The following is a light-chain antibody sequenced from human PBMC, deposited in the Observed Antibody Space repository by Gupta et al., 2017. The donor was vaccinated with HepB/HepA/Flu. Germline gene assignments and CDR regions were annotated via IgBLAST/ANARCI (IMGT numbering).Light chain of an antibody. CDR3: SSYTSNSVVV. CDR2: DVS. J-gene: IGLJ2*01. CDR1: SSDVGGYNY. V-gene: IGLV2-14*01. Sequence: QSARTHPASVSGSPGQTSTISCTGTSSDVGGYNYVSWYQQHPGKAPKLMIYDVSNRPSGVSTRFSGSKSGNAASLTISGLQAEDEADYYCSSYTSNSVVVFGGGTKLTVL.